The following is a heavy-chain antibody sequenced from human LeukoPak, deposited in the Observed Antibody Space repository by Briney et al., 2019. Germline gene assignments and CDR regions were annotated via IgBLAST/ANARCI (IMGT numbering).Heavy chain of an antibody. D-gene: IGHD2-15*01. CDR3: AKRSCRGGSCTFDF. Sequence: PGGSLRLSCAASGFTFSNYAMSWVRQAPGKGLEWVSAIRDSGGATNCADSVRSRITIAKDNSKNSLYLQRKSLRGEDTAVYSVAKRSCRGGSCTFDFWGQGTLVTVSS. V-gene: IGHV3-23*01. CDR1: GFTFSNYA. CDR2: IRDSGGAT. J-gene: IGHJ4*02.